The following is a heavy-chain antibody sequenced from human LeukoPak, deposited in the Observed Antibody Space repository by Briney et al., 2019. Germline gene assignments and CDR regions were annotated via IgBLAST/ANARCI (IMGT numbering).Heavy chain of an antibody. CDR2: ISGGGDNT. CDR3: ARWSGDDSDGTYDY. V-gene: IGHV3-23*01. D-gene: IGHD2-21*02. Sequence: GGSLRLSCAVSGFPFSDFAMSWGRQAPGKGLEWVSTISGGGDNTYFADSVKGRFTISRDNSKNTLFLQMVSLRAEDTAVYYCARWSGDDSDGTYDYWGQGTPVTVSS. CDR1: GFPFSDFA. J-gene: IGHJ4*02.